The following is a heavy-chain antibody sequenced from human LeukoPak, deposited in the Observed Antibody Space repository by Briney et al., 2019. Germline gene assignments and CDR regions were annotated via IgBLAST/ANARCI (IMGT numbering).Heavy chain of an antibody. Sequence: GGSLRLSCAASGFTFSSYAMSLVRQAPGRGLEWVSAISGSGGSTYYADSVKGRFTISRDNSKNTLYLQMDSLRAEDTAVYYCARDRADGYNYGDYFDNWGQGTLVTVSS. CDR2: ISGSGGST. D-gene: IGHD5-18*01. CDR1: GFTFSSYA. CDR3: ARDRADGYNYGDYFDN. V-gene: IGHV3-23*01. J-gene: IGHJ4*02.